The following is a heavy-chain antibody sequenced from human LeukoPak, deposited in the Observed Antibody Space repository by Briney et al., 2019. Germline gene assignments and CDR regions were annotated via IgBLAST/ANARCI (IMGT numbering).Heavy chain of an antibody. CDR3: ARDRLLYYYDSSGPNDAFDI. CDR2: INPSGGRT. CDR1: GYTFTSKY. J-gene: IGHJ3*02. V-gene: IGHV1-46*01. Sequence: ASVKVSCKASGYTFTSKYMHWVRQAPGQGLEWMGIINPSGGRTSYAQKFQGRVTMTRDTSISTAYMELSRLRSDDTAVYYCARDRLLYYYDSSGPNDAFDIWGQGTMVTVSS. D-gene: IGHD3-22*01.